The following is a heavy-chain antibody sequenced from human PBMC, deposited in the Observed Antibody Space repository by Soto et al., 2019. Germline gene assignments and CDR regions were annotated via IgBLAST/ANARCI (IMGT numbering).Heavy chain of an antibody. CDR3: ARRGSGSPYYYYYMDV. Sequence: ASVKVSCKASGYTFPSHGISRVRQAPGQGLEWMGWISAYNGNTNYAQKLQGRVTMTTDTSTSTAYMELRSLRSDDTAVYYCARRGSGSPYYYYYMDVWGKGTSGTGSS. D-gene: IGHD3-10*01. J-gene: IGHJ6*03. V-gene: IGHV1-18*01. CDR1: GYTFPSHG. CDR2: ISAYNGNT.